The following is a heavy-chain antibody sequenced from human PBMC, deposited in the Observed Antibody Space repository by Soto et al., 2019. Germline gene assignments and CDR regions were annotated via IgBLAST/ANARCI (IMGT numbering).Heavy chain of an antibody. D-gene: IGHD3-3*01. CDR1: GYTFTGYY. V-gene: IGHV1-2*02. CDR3: ARSTIFGVVIIYWFEP. J-gene: IGHJ5*02. Sequence: AASVKVSCKASGYTFTGYYMHWVRQVPGQGLEWMGWINPNSGGTNYAQKFQGRVTMTRDTSISTAYMELSRLRSDDTAVYYCARSTIFGVVIIYWFEPWGQGTLVTVCS. CDR2: INPNSGGT.